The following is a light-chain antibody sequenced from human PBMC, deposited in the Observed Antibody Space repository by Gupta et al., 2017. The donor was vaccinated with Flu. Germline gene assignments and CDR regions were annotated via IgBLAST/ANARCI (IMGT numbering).Light chain of an antibody. CDR1: QSVGTD. CDR2: STS. Sequence: ETVLTQSPATLSLSPGERATLSCRASQSVGTDLAWYQQKPGQAPRLRISSTSNRATGIPARFSGSGSETDFTLTISSLEPEDVAVYYCQQRRTWPPTATFGQGTKVEIK. J-gene: IGKJ1*01. V-gene: IGKV3-11*01. CDR3: QQRRTWPPTAT.